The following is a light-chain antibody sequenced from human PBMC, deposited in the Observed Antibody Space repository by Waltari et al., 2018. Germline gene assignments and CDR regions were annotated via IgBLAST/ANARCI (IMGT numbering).Light chain of an antibody. J-gene: IGKJ2*01. CDR2: DAS. CDR1: QSISSY. Sequence: EIVLTQSPAPLSLSPGERATLSCRASQSISSYLALYQQKPGQTPRRLIYDASNRATGIPARFSGSGSRTDFTLTISSLEPEDFEVYYCQQRSNWPQYTFGQGTKLEIK. CDR3: QQRSNWPQYT. V-gene: IGKV3-11*01.